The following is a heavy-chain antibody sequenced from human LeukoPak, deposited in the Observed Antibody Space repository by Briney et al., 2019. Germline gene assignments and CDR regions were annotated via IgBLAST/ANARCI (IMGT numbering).Heavy chain of an antibody. Sequence: PGGSLRLSCAASGFTFSSYWMHWVRQAPGKGLEWVSSISSSSSYIYYAESVKGRFTISRDNAKNSLYLQMNSLRAEDTALYYCARQSYGSFLYYFDQWGQGTLVTVSS. CDR2: ISSSSSYI. CDR1: GFTFSSYW. J-gene: IGHJ4*02. CDR3: ARQSYGSFLYYFDQ. D-gene: IGHD3-10*01. V-gene: IGHV3-21*01.